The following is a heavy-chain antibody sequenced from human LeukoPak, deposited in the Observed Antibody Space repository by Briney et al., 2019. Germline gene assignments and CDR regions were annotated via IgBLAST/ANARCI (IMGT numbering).Heavy chain of an antibody. CDR3: ARSRAVAGRGFDY. J-gene: IGHJ4*02. Sequence: PSETLSLTCGVFGTSFSHYYWTWIRQSPGKGLEWIGEINHGGSTNYNPSLKSRVTISVDTSKNQFSLRLTSVTAADTAVYYCARSRAVAGRGFDYWGQGTLVTVSS. V-gene: IGHV4-34*01. D-gene: IGHD6-19*01. CDR1: GTSFSHYY. CDR2: INHGGST.